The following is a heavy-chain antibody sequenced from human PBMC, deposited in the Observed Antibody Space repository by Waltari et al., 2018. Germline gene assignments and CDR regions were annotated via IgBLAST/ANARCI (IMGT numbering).Heavy chain of an antibody. D-gene: IGHD3-22*01. Sequence: EVQLLESGGGLVQPGGSLRLSCAASGFHFSSYRRQGVRQAPGKGLEWVSAICGSGGSTYYADSVKGRFTISRDNSKNTLYLQMNSLRAEDTAVYYCAKSSPWGTMIVVVIFDYWGQGTLVTVSS. J-gene: IGHJ4*02. CDR3: AKSSPWGTMIVVVIFDY. V-gene: IGHV3-23*01. CDR1: GFHFSSYR. CDR2: ICGSGGST.